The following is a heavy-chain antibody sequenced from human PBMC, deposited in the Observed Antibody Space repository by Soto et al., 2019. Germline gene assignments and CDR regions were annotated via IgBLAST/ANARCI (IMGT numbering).Heavy chain of an antibody. CDR3: YSFDC. D-gene: IGHD3-22*01. CDR2: INHSGNT. J-gene: IGHJ4*02. V-gene: IGHV4-34*01. Sequence: TLSLTCAVYGWSFSGYYWSWVRQPPGKGLEWIGEINHSGNTNYNPSISTAYLQWSSLKASDTAMYYCARRLYDTSGYYTYSFDCWGQGTLVTVSS. CDR1: GWSFSGYY.